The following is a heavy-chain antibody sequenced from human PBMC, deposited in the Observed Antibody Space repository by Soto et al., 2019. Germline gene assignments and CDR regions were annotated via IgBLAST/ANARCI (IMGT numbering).Heavy chain of an antibody. Sequence: SVKVSCKASGYTFTSFYMHWVRQAPGRGLEWMGIIDSSGGSTTYAQKFQGRVTMTRDTSTTTVYMELSSLRSEDTAVYYCARAPFYNSKTTMFFDFDPWGQGTLVTVSS. CDR1: GYTFTSFY. J-gene: IGHJ5*02. D-gene: IGHD4-4*01. CDR3: ARAPFYNSKTTMFFDFDP. V-gene: IGHV1-46*01. CDR2: IDSSGGST.